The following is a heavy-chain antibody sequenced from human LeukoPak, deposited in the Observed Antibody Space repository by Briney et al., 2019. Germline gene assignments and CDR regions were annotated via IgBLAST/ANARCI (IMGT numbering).Heavy chain of an antibody. CDR2: IWYDGSNK. V-gene: IGHV3-33*01. Sequence: PGGSLRLSCAASGFTFSSYGMHWVRQAPGKGLEWVAVIWYDGSNKYYADSVKGRFTISRDNSKNTLYLQMNSLRAEDTAVYYCARGGSGGSGSYFLDFWGQGTLVTVSS. J-gene: IGHJ4*02. D-gene: IGHD3-10*01. CDR3: ARGGSGGSGSYFLDF. CDR1: GFTFSSYG.